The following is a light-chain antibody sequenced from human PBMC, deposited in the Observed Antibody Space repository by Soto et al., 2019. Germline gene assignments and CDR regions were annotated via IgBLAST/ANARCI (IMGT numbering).Light chain of an antibody. CDR2: DTS. V-gene: IGKV3-11*01. Sequence: EVVLTQSPATLSLAPGERATLSCRASQFLSSYLAWYQQKPGQPPRLLIYDTSNRDTGIPVRFSGSRSGTDFTLTISSLEPEDFGVYFCHQRNKFGQGTRLEIK. CDR1: QFLSSY. J-gene: IGKJ5*01. CDR3: HQRNK.